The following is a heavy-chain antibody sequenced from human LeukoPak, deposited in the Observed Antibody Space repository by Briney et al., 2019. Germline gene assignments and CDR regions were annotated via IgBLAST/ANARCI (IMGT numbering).Heavy chain of an antibody. CDR2: ISYSGST. Sequence: SETLSLTCTVSGDSISSSSYYWGWIRQPPGKGLEWIGSISYSGSTFYNPSLKSRVTISVDTSKNQFSLKLTSVTAADTAVYYCATVLHAYFFNYWGNGTLVTVSS. CDR1: GDSISSSSYY. J-gene: IGHJ4*01. V-gene: IGHV4-39*01. CDR3: ATVLHAYFFNY. D-gene: IGHD2-8*01.